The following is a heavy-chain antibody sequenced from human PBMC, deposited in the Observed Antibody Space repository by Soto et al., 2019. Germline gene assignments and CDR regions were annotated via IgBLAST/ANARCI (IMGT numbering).Heavy chain of an antibody. J-gene: IGHJ4*02. CDR3: ARGRYGDY. V-gene: IGHV1-18*01. D-gene: IGHD1-1*01. CDR2: ISAHNGNT. CDR1: GYGFTIYG. Sequence: QVHLVQSGAEVKKPGASVKVSCKGSGYGFTIYGITWVRQAPGQGLEWMAWISAHNGNTNYAQKLQGRVTVTRDTSTSTAYMELRSLRSDDTAVYYCARGRYGDYWAQGALVTVSS.